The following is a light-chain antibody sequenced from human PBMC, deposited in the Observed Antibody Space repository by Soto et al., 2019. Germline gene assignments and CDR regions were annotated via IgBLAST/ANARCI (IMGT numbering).Light chain of an antibody. J-gene: IGLJ3*02. V-gene: IGLV2-11*01. CDR3: CSYAGNKTVV. Sequence: QSALTQPRSVSGSPGQAVTISCPVTSIDVGAYIYVSWYQQYPAKAPNVMIYDVGRRPSGVPDRFSGSKSGNTAYLTISGLQAEDEAVYFCCSYAGNKTVVFGGGTKLTVL. CDR2: DVG. CDR1: SIDVGAYIY.